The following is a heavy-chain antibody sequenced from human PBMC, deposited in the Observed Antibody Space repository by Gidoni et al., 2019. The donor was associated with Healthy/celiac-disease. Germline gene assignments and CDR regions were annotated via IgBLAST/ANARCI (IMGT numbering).Heavy chain of an antibody. V-gene: IGHV3-49*04. J-gene: IGHJ4*02. CDR3: TRDSYYYGSGSYSHFDY. CDR1: GFTFGDYA. Sequence: EVQLVESGGGLVQPGRSLRLSCTASGFTFGDYAMSWVRQAPGKGLEWVGFIRSKAYGGTTEYAASVKGRFTISRDDSKSIAYLQMNSLKTEDTAVYYCTRDSYYYGSGSYSHFDYWGQGTLVTVSS. D-gene: IGHD3-10*01. CDR2: IRSKAYGGTT.